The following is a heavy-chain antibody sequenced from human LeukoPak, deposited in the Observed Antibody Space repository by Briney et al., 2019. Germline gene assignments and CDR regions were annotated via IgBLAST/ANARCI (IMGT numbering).Heavy chain of an antibody. CDR1: GFTFSSYS. Sequence: GGSPRLSCAASGFTFSSYSMNWVRQAPGKGLEWVSSISSSSSYIYYADSVKGRFTISRDNAKNSLYLQMNSLRAEDTAVYYCAREEYSGSYGGYWGQGTLVTVSS. J-gene: IGHJ4*02. D-gene: IGHD1-26*01. CDR2: ISSSSSYI. V-gene: IGHV3-21*01. CDR3: AREEYSGSYGGY.